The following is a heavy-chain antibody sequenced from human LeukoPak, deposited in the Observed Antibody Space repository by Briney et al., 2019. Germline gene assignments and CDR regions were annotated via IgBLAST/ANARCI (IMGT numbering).Heavy chain of an antibody. J-gene: IGHJ4*02. Sequence: KASETLSLTCTVSGGSISSSSYYWGWIRQPPGKGLEWIGSIYYSGITYYNPSLKSRVTISVDTSKNQFSLKLSSVTAADTAVYYCASHRGYSYGYNYWGQGTLVTVSS. CDR3: ASHRGYSYGYNY. CDR2: IYYSGIT. D-gene: IGHD5-18*01. CDR1: GGSISSSSYY. V-gene: IGHV4-39*01.